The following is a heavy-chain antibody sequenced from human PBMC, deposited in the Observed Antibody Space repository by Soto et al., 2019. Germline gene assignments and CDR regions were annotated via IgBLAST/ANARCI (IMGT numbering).Heavy chain of an antibody. D-gene: IGHD3-3*01. CDR3: ATAAATFGAASDN. J-gene: IGHJ4*02. CDR2: LIPFIGTE. CDR1: GDTFNSHS. Sequence: QVQLVQSGAEVKKPGSSVKVSCKASGDTFNSHSFTWVRQAPGQGLEWMGRLIPFIGTESDAQKFKDRMTICAETCTGAVYLALHSPTPDDTAMYYCATAAATFGAASDNWGQGTLVTGSS. V-gene: IGHV1-69*08.